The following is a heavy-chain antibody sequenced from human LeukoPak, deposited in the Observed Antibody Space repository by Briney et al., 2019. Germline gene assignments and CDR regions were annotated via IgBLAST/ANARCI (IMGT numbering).Heavy chain of an antibody. V-gene: IGHV3-11*01. CDR2: ISSSGDTI. J-gene: IGHJ4*02. CDR1: GFTLSHYY. Sequence: PGGSLRLSCAASGFTLSHYYMTWIRQAPGEGLEWLSCISSSGDTIYYADSVKGRFTVSRDNAGNSLYLQMNSLRAEDTAMYYCARQGSEIDYWGQGTLVTVSS. CDR3: ARQGSEIDY.